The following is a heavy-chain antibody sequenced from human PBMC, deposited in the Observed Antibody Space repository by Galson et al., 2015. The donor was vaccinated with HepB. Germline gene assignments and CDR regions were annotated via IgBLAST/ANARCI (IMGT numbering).Heavy chain of an antibody. CDR1: GFIFSTYA. J-gene: IGHJ5*02. V-gene: IGHV3-23*01. CDR2: ISGSGGTT. Sequence: SLRLSCAASGFIFSTYAMSWGRQAPGKGLEWVAAISGSGGTTYYADSMKGRFTISRHNSKNTLYLQINSLRAEDTAIYYWAKGGGDFWGGPCFDRWGQGTLVTVSS. CDR3: AKGGGDFWGGPCFDR. D-gene: IGHD3-3*01.